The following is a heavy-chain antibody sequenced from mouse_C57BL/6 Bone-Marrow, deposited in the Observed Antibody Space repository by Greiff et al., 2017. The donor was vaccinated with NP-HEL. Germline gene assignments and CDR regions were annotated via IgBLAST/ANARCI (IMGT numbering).Heavy chain of an antibody. CDR2: ISSGGSYT. V-gene: IGHV5-6*01. J-gene: IGHJ3*01. D-gene: IGHD1-1*01. Sequence: EVQVVESGGDLVKPGGSLKLSCAASGFTFSSYGMSWVRQTPDKRLEWVATISSGGSYTYYQDSVKGRFTISRDNAKNTLYLQMSSLKSEDTAMYYCSRALSITTVVATEAYWGQGTLVTVSA. CDR1: GFTFSSYG. CDR3: SRALSITTVVATEAY.